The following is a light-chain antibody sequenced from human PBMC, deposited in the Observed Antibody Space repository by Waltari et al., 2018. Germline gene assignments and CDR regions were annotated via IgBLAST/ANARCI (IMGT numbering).Light chain of an antibody. V-gene: IGLV4-69*01. CDR3: HAWRSGILV. CDR2: LNSDGSH. J-gene: IGLJ2*01. CDR1: SGHSDYA. Sequence: QLVLTQSPSASASLGASVKLTCTLSSGHSDYAIAWHQQQPGEGPQYLMKLNSDGSHNKGDGIPDRFSGSSSGAERYLTISSLQSEDEADYYCHAWRSGILVFAGGTKLTVL.